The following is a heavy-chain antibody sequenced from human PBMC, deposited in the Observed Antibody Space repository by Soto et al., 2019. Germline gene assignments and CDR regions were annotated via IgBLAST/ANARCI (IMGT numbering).Heavy chain of an antibody. CDR2: ISYDGNNK. D-gene: IGHD1-1*01. CDR1: GFTFSRYA. CDR3: ARDLGQLEYYYYGMDV. Sequence: QVQLVESGGGVVQPGRSLRLSCAASGFTFSRYAMHWVRQAPGKGLEWVAVISYDGNNKHYADSVKGRFTISRDNSEDTLYLQMNSLRAEDKAVYFCARDLGQLEYYYYGMDVWGQGTTVTVSS. J-gene: IGHJ6*02. V-gene: IGHV3-30-3*01.